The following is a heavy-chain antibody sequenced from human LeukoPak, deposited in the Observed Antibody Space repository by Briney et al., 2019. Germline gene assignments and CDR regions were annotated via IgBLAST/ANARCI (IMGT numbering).Heavy chain of an antibody. Sequence: GGSLRLSCAASGFTFSSYGMHWVRQAPGKGLEWVAVVSYDGSNKYYADSVKGRFTISRDNSKNTLYLQMNSLRAEDTAVYYCAKPDSYDYYDSSGPHNDAFDIWGQGTMATVSS. CDR1: GFTFSSYG. D-gene: IGHD3-22*01. CDR2: VSYDGSNK. CDR3: AKPDSYDYYDSSGPHNDAFDI. J-gene: IGHJ3*02. V-gene: IGHV3-30*18.